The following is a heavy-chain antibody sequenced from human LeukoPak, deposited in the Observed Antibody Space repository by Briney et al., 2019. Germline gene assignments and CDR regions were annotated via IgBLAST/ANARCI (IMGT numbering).Heavy chain of an antibody. D-gene: IGHD3-10*01. CDR3: AKGGDRGNYYFDS. J-gene: IGHJ4*02. V-gene: IGHV3-30*02. CDR2: IRYDASYQ. Sequence: GGSLRLSCAASGFSFTNYAMHWVRQAPGKGLEWVAFIRYDASYQNYPDSVKGRFTISRDISKNTLYLQMNSLRAEETAVYFCAKGGDRGNYYFDSWGQGTLVSVSS. CDR1: GFSFTNYA.